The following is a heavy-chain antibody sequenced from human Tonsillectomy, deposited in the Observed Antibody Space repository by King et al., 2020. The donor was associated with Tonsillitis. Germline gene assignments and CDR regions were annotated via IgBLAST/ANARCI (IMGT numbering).Heavy chain of an antibody. CDR3: ARRDGALDYYYYGLDV. Sequence: QLVQSGGGVVQPGRFLRLSCAASGFTFSNYSIHWVRQAPGKGLEWGAGISYYGSNKFYAESVKGRFTISRDNSKNTLHLQMNSLRAEDTAVYYCARRDGALDYYYYGLDVWGQGTTVAVSS. CDR2: ISYYGSNK. V-gene: IGHV3-30-3*01. J-gene: IGHJ6*02. D-gene: IGHD4-17*01. CDR1: GFTFSNYS.